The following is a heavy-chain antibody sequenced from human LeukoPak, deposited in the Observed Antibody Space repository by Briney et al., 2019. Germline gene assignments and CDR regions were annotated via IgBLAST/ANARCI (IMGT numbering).Heavy chain of an antibody. CDR1: GFTFSNYY. Sequence: PGGSLRLSCAASGFTFSNYYMSWVRQAPGKGLEWVANIKRDGSEKYYVDSVKGRFTISRDNGKNSLYLQMKSLRAEDTAVYYCARVYYGDYGMFDYWGQGTLVTVSS. CDR3: ARVYYGDYGMFDY. V-gene: IGHV3-7*05. J-gene: IGHJ4*02. CDR2: IKRDGSEK. D-gene: IGHD4-17*01.